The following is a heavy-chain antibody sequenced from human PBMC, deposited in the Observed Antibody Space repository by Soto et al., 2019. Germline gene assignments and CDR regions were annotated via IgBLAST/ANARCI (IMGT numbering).Heavy chain of an antibody. CDR3: AKVLYTPITMVRGVTDDAFDI. CDR1: GFTFSSYA. CDR2: ISGSGGST. V-gene: IGHV3-23*01. Sequence: GGSLRLSCAASGFTFSSYAMSWVRQAPGKGLEWVSAISGSGGSTYYADSVKGRFTISRDNSKNTLYLQMNSLRAEDTAVYYCAKVLYTPITMVRGVTDDAFDIWGQGTMVTVSS. J-gene: IGHJ3*02. D-gene: IGHD3-10*01.